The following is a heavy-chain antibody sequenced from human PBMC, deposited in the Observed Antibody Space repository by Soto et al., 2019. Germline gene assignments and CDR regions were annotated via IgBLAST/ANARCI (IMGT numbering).Heavy chain of an antibody. CDR3: AKDRPLGTHAFDI. Sequence: TSETLSLTCTVSGGSISSGGYYWSWIRQHPGKGLEWIGYIYYSGSTYYNPSLKSRVTISVDTSKNQFSLKLSSVTAADTAVYYCAKDRPLGTHAFDIWGQGTMVTVSS. CDR1: GGSISSGGYY. J-gene: IGHJ3*02. CDR2: IYYSGST. V-gene: IGHV4-31*03. D-gene: IGHD1-1*01.